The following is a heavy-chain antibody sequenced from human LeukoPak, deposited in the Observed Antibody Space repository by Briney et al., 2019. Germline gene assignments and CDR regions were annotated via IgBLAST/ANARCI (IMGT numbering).Heavy chain of an antibody. CDR1: GFTFSSYA. CDR3: AKEDNPYYDSSKGVFGY. V-gene: IGHV3-23*01. CDR2: ISGSGGST. J-gene: IGHJ4*02. D-gene: IGHD3-22*01. Sequence: GGSLRLSCAASGFTFSSYAMSWVRQAPGKGLEWVSAISGSGGSTYYADSVKGRFTISRDNSKNTLYLQMNSLRAEDTVVYYCAKEDNPYYDSSKGVFGYWGQGTLVTVSS.